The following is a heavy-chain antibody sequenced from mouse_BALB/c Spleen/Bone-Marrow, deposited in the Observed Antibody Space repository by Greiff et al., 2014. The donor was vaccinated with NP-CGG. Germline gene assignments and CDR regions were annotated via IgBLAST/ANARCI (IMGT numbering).Heavy chain of an antibody. CDR1: GFTFSSFG. V-gene: IGHV5-17*02. CDR3: ARSSYGYDRQAYFFDY. D-gene: IGHD2-2*01. J-gene: IGHJ2*01. CDR2: ISSGSSTI. Sequence: VQLKESGGGLVQPGGSRKLSCAASGFTFSSFGMHWVRQAPEKGVEWGAYISSGSSTIYYADTVKGRFTISRDNPKNTLFLQMTSLRSEDTAMYYCARSSYGYDRQAYFFDYWGQGTTLTVSS.